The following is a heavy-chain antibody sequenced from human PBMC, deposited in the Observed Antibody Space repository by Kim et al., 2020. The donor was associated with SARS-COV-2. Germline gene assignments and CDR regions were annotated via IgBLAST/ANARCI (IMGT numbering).Heavy chain of an antibody. V-gene: IGHV4-4*02. Sequence: NPSLKSRVTISVDKSKNQFSLKLSSVTAADTAVYYCARDTGTTWNDAFDIWGQGTMVTVSS. D-gene: IGHD1-7*01. J-gene: IGHJ3*02. CDR3: ARDTGTTWNDAFDI.